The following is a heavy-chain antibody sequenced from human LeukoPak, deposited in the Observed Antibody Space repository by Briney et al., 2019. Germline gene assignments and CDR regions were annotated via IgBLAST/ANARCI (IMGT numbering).Heavy chain of an antibody. J-gene: IGHJ6*02. Sequence: TGGSLRLSCAASGFTFSNAWMSWVRQAPGKGLEWVGLIRDKPDGGTTDYAAPVKGRFTISRDDSKSMLYLQMSSLKTEDTAVYYCTTDNAPGMDVWGQGTTVTVSS. CDR3: TTDNAPGMDV. CDR1: GFTFSNAW. V-gene: IGHV3-15*01. CDR2: IRDKPDGGTT. D-gene: IGHD2-2*01.